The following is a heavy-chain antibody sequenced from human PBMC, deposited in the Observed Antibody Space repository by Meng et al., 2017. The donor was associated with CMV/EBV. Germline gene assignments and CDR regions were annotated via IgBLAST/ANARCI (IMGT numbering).Heavy chain of an antibody. J-gene: IGHJ4*02. CDR2: TYYSGST. D-gene: IGHD6-13*01. CDR3: ARWARSSSRFDY. CDR1: GGSVSSGSYY. V-gene: IGHV4-61*01. Sequence: SETLSLTCTVSGGSVSSGSYYWSWIRQPPGKGLEWIGYTYYSGSTNYNPSLKSRVTISVDTSKNQFSLKLSSVTAADTAVYYCARWARSSSRFDYWGQGTLVTVSS.